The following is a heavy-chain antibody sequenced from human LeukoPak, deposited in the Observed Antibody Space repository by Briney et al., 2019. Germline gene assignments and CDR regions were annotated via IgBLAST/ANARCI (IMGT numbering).Heavy chain of an antibody. J-gene: IGHJ4*02. D-gene: IGHD6-25*01. CDR3: ARDGYGSGLSFDY. Sequence: SETLSLTCTVAGGSISGFYWGWIRQAPGKGLEWIGFIYYSGSANYNPSLKSRVTISVDTSKNQFSLKLSSVTAADTAVYYCARDGYGSGLSFDYWGQGTLVTVSS. V-gene: IGHV4-59*01. CDR1: GGSISGFY. CDR2: IYYSGSA.